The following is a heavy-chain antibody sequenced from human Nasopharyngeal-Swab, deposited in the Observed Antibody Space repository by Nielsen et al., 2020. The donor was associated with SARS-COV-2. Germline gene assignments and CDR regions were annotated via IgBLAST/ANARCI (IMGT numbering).Heavy chain of an antibody. V-gene: IGHV3-33*01. J-gene: IGHJ4*02. CDR1: GFTFSSYG. CDR2: IWYDGSNK. CDR3: ARDKERAGYSSGWYGL. D-gene: IGHD6-19*01. Sequence: GGSLRLSCAASGFTFSSYGMHWVRQAPGKGLEWVAVIWYDGSNKYYADSVKGRFTISRDNSKNTPYLQMNSLRAEDTAVYYCARDKERAGYSSGWYGLGGQGTLVTVSS.